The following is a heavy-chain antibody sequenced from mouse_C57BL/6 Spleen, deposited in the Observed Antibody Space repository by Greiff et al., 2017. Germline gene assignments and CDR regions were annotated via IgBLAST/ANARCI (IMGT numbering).Heavy chain of an antibody. Sequence: EVKLQESGGGLVKPGGSLKLSCAASGFTFSDYGLHWVRHAPEKGLEWVAYISRGSSTIYYADTVKGRFTISRDNAKNTLFLQMTSLRSEDTAMYYCARWRAPYYFDYWGQGTTRTVSS. V-gene: IGHV5-17*01. CDR2: ISRGSSTI. CDR3: ARWRAPYYFDY. J-gene: IGHJ2*01. CDR1: GFTFSDYG. D-gene: IGHD3-3*01.